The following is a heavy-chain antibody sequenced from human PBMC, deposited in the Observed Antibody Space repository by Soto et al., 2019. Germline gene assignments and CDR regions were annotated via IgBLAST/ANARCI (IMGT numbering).Heavy chain of an antibody. V-gene: IGHV3-23*01. CDR2: INGGGTA. D-gene: IGHD2-2*01. J-gene: IGHJ4*02. CDR1: GFTFISYV. CDR3: ARDQIGYARFDY. Sequence: SGGSLRLSCAASGFTFISYVINWVRQAPEKGLEWVSAINGGGTAYYTNSVKGRFTISRDNSKNTVYLEMNSLTAEDTAIYYCARDQIGYARFDYWGQGAQVTVSS.